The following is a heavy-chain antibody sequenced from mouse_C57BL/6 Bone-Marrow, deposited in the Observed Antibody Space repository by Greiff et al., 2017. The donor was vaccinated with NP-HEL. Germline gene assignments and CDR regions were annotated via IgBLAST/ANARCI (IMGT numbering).Heavy chain of an antibody. V-gene: IGHV1-61*01. D-gene: IGHD2-3*01. CDR2: IYPSDSET. CDR3: ARGIYDGYFWFAY. Sequence: QVQLQQPGAELVRPGSSVKLSCKASGYTFTSYWMDWVKQRPGQGLEWIGNIYPSDSETHYNQKFKDKATLTVDKSSSTAYMQLSSLTSEDSAVYYGARGIYDGYFWFAYWGQGTLVTVSA. CDR1: GYTFTSYW. J-gene: IGHJ3*01.